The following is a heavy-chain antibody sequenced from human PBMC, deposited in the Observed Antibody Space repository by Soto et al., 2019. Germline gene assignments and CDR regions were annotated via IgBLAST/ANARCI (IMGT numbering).Heavy chain of an antibody. CDR1: GFDVSNTD. D-gene: IGHD2-21*01. J-gene: IGHJ4*02. Sequence: HPGGSLRLSCAASGFDVSNTDMSWVRQAPGKGLEWVSVIYSGGYTNYADSVKGRFIVSRDSPKKTLYLQMDSLRAEDTAVYYCAREARIVIAAPEYYFDYWGQGTLVTVSS. V-gene: IGHV3-66*01. CDR2: IYSGGYT. CDR3: AREARIVIAAPEYYFDY.